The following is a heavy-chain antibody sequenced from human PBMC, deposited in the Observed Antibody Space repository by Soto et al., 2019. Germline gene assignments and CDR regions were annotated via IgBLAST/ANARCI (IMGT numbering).Heavy chain of an antibody. J-gene: IGHJ4*02. V-gene: IGHV3-23*01. D-gene: IGHD6-13*01. CDR2: IRGNGDIT. Sequence: EVQLLESGGGLVQPGGSLRLSCTASGFTFSSYSIAWVRQAPGKGLECISIIRGNGDITYYADSVKGRFTISRDNSKNTLSLQMNSLRVDDTAVYFCAKRAVSNALSPLDYWGQGILVTVSS. CDR1: GFTFSSYS. CDR3: AKRAVSNALSPLDY.